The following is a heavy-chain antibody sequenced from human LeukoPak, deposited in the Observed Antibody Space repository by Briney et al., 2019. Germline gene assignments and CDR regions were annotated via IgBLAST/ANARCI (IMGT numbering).Heavy chain of an antibody. D-gene: IGHD6-13*01. V-gene: IGHV3-53*01. J-gene: IGHJ4*02. Sequence: GGSLRLSCAASGFTVSSNYMSWVRQAPGKGLEWVSVIYSGGSTYYADSVKGRFTISRDNSKNTLYLQMNSLRAEDTAVYYCATSGYSSSWYYFDYWAREPWLPSPQ. CDR2: IYSGGST. CDR1: GFTVSSNY. CDR3: ATSGYSSSWYYFDY.